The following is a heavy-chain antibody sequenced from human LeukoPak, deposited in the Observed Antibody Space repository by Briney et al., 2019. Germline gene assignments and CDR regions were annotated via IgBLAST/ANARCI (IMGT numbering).Heavy chain of an antibody. D-gene: IGHD3-10*01. CDR2: ITSSGSMM. CDR3: AKDGYYYGSGSYSPFDY. CDR1: GLVFSGYY. Sequence: GGSLRLSCAAPGLVFSGYYMGWIRQAPGKGLEWVSYITSSGSMMYYADSVKGRFTISRDNSKNTLYLQMNSLRAEDTAVYYCAKDGYYYGSGSYSPFDYWGQGTLVTVSS. J-gene: IGHJ4*02. V-gene: IGHV3-11*01.